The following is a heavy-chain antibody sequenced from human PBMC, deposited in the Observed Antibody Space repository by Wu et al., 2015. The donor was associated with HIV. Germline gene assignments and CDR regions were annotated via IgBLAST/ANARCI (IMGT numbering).Heavy chain of an antibody. CDR3: ARGQRNWYFDL. Sequence: QVQLVQSGTEVKKPGASVKVSCRASGYTFTNYGISWLRQAPGQGLEWMGWISTYNGDSNYAERLQDRITMTTDTSTTTAYMEMRGLRSDDTAVYYCARGQRNWYFDLWGRGTLVTVSS. CDR1: GYTFTNYG. J-gene: IGHJ2*01. CDR2: ISTYNGDS. V-gene: IGHV1-18*01.